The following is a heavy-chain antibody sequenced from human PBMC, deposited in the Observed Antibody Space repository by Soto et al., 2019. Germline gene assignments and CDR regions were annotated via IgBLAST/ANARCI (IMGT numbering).Heavy chain of an antibody. Sequence: KTSETLSLTCIVSGGSVSSHYWIWVRQPAGKGLEWIGRIYISGNTKYNPSFKSRVTMSVDTSKNQVSLRLSSVTAADTAVYYCARELKPYNSGWYFTLSWSQGTQVTVSS. CDR2: IYISGNT. CDR1: GGSVSSHY. J-gene: IGHJ5*02. D-gene: IGHD6-19*01. V-gene: IGHV4-4*07. CDR3: ARELKPYNSGWYFTLS.